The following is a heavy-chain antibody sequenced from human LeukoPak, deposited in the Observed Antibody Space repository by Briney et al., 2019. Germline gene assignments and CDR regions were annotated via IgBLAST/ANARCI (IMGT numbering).Heavy chain of an antibody. CDR1: GASISSGRYY. J-gene: IGHJ6*03. CDR2: IYASGST. Sequence: SETLSLTCALSGASISSGRYYWSWIRQPAGKGLEWIGRIYASGSTNYNPSLKSRVTISEDTAKNQFFLKLSSVTAADTAIYYCARGWQGRTAYYYYMDVWGKGTTVTVSS. V-gene: IGHV4-61*02. D-gene: IGHD2-21*02. CDR3: ARGWQGRTAYYYYMDV.